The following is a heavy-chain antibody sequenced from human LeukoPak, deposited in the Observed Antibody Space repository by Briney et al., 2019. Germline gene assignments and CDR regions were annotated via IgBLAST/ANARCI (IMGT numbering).Heavy chain of an antibody. CDR1: GFTFSSYS. Sequence: GGSLRLSCAASGFTFSSYSMNWVRQAPGKGLEWVSSISSSSSYIYYADSVKGRFTISRDNAKNSLYLQMNSLRAEDTAVYYCARYELAAGGNYYGMDVWGQGTTVTVSS. D-gene: IGHD6-13*01. CDR3: ARYELAAGGNYYGMDV. J-gene: IGHJ6*02. CDR2: ISSSSSYI. V-gene: IGHV3-21*04.